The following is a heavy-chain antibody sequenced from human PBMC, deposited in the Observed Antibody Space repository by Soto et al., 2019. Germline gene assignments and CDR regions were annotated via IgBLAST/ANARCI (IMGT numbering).Heavy chain of an antibody. D-gene: IGHD3-3*01. CDR1: GYSFTAYG. CDR2: ISCYNGKT. CDR3: ARDAPPPELRFLEWHNYDYNGMDV. Sequence: QVQVVQSGDEVKETGASVRVSCKTSGYSFTAYGISWVRQAPGQGLEWMGWISCYNGKTKYAQKVQGRGTMNTDTSTSTAYMEVRRLRSDDTAIYYCARDAPPPELRFLEWHNYDYNGMDVWGQGTTVTVSS. V-gene: IGHV1-18*01. J-gene: IGHJ6*02.